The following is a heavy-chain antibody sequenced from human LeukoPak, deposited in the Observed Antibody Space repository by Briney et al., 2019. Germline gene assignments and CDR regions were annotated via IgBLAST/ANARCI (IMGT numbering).Heavy chain of an antibody. D-gene: IGHD3-22*01. V-gene: IGHV1-69*05. CDR2: IIPIFGTA. CDR1: GGTFSSYA. CDR3: SRGMKSSVGSSGYYYWDY. Sequence: EASVKVSCKASGGTFSSYAISWVRQAPGQGLEWMGGIIPIFGTANYAQKFQGRVTITTDESTSTAYMELSSLRSEDTAVYYCSRGMKSSVGSSGYYYWDYWGQGTLVTVSS. J-gene: IGHJ4*02.